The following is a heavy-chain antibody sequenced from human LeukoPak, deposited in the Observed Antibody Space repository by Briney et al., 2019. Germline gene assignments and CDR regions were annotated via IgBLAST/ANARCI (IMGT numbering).Heavy chain of an antibody. D-gene: IGHD6-13*01. CDR1: GFTFSTYW. J-gene: IGHJ4*02. CDR3: TTASSSWYSRDY. Sequence: PGGSLRLSCAASGFTFSTYWMHWVRQTPGKGLVWVSRINSDESGTSYADSVKGRFTISRDNAKNTLYLQMNSLRAEDTAVYYCTTASSSWYSRDYWGQGTLVTVSS. CDR2: INSDESGT. V-gene: IGHV3-74*01.